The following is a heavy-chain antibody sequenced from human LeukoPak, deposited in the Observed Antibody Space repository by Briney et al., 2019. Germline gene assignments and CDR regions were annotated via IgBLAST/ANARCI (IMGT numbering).Heavy chain of an antibody. Sequence: SETLSLTCAVYGGSFSGYYWSWIRQPPGKGLEWIGEINHSGSTNYNPSLKSRVTISVDTSKNQFSLKLSSVTAADTAVYYCARAGYNYVGYYHGMDVWGQGTTVTVSS. CDR3: ARAGYNYVGYYHGMDV. CDR1: GGSFSGYY. CDR2: INHSGST. J-gene: IGHJ6*02. V-gene: IGHV4-34*01. D-gene: IGHD1-20*01.